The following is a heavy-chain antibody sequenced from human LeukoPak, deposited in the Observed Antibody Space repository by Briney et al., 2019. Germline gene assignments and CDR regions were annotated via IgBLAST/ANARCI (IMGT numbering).Heavy chain of an antibody. J-gene: IGHJ3*02. Sequence: GGSLRLSCAASGFTFSDYYMSWIRQAPGKGLEWISYISSSGSPIYYADSVKGRFTISRDNAKNSLFLQMNSLRAEDTAVYYCARRKAAAGKGGAFDIWGQGTMVTVSS. V-gene: IGHV3-11*04. D-gene: IGHD6-13*01. CDR3: ARRKAAAGKGGAFDI. CDR1: GFTFSDYY. CDR2: ISSSGSPI.